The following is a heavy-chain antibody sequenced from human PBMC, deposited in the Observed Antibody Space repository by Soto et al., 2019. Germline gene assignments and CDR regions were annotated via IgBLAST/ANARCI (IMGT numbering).Heavy chain of an antibody. CDR3: ARAAILARILHLDY. V-gene: IGHV1-18*01. Sequence: GASVKVSCKASGYTFTSYGISWVRQAPGQGLEWMGWISAYNGNTNYSQKVQGRVTMTTDTSTSTAYMELRSLRSDDTAVYYCARAAILARILHLDYWGQGTLVTVSS. D-gene: IGHD2-2*01. CDR1: GYTFTSYG. CDR2: ISAYNGNT. J-gene: IGHJ4*02.